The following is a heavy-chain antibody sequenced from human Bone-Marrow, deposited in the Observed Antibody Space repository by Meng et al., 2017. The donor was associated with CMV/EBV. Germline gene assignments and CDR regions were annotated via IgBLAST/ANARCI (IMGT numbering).Heavy chain of an antibody. CDR2: ISGSGGST. J-gene: IGHJ4*02. V-gene: IGHV3-23*01. CDR1: GFTFRRLG. Sequence: GSGFTFRRLGMGWVRQATGKGLEWVSDISGSGGSTYYADSVKGRFTISRDNSKNTLYLQMHSLRAEDTAVYYCAKHDLPAAISTLDYWGQGTLVTVSS. CDR3: AKHDLPAAISTLDY. D-gene: IGHD2-2*02.